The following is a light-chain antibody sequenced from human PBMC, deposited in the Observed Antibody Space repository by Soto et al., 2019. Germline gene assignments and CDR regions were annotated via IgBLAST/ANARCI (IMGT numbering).Light chain of an antibody. Sequence: DIQMTQSPSSLSASVGDRVTITCRASQRINRYLNWYQQKPGTAPKLLISGASSLQSGVPSRFRGSGSGTDFTLTISSLQPEDFATYYCQQGSSTLTFGGGTKVEIK. CDR2: GAS. V-gene: IGKV1-39*01. CDR3: QQGSSTLT. CDR1: QRINRY. J-gene: IGKJ4*01.